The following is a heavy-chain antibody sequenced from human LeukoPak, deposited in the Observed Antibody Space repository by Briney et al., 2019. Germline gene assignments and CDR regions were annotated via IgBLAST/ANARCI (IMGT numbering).Heavy chain of an antibody. CDR3: AKDSTTVVTPGFDY. V-gene: IGHV3-9*01. Sequence: PGGSLRLFCAASGFTFDDYAMHWVRHAPGKGLEWVSGISWNSGSIGYADSVKGRFTISRDNAKNSLYLQMNSLRAEDTALYYCAKDSTTVVTPGFDYWGQGTLVTVSS. J-gene: IGHJ4*02. CDR1: GFTFDDYA. CDR2: ISWNSGSI. D-gene: IGHD4-23*01.